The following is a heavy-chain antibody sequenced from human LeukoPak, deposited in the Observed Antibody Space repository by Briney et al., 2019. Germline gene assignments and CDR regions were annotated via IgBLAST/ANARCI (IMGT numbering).Heavy chain of an antibody. J-gene: IGHJ4*02. CDR1: GYTFTSYD. V-gene: IGHV1-8*01. CDR2: MNPNSGNT. CDR3: ARAFLGTWYYFDS. D-gene: IGHD7-27*01. Sequence: SVKVSCKASGYTFTSYDINWVRQATGQGLEWMGWMNPNSGNTGYAQKFQGRVTMTRNTSISTAYMELSSLRSEDTAVYYCARAFLGTWYYFDSWGQGTLVTVSS.